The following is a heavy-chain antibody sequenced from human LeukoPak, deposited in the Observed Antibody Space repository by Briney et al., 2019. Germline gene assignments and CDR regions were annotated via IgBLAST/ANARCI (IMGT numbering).Heavy chain of an antibody. D-gene: IGHD1-1*01. Sequence: SGGSLRLSCAASGFTFSNAWMSWVRQAPGKGLEWVGRIKSKTDGCTTDYAAPVKGRFTISRDDSKNTLYLQMNSLKTEDTAVYYCTTKQREHFDYWGQGTLVTVSS. CDR1: GFTFSNAW. CDR2: IKSKTDGCTT. V-gene: IGHV3-15*01. CDR3: TTKQREHFDY. J-gene: IGHJ4*02.